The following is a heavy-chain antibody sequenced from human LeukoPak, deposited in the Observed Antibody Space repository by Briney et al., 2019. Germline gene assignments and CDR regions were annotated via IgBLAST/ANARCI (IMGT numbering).Heavy chain of an antibody. CDR2: ISWNSGSI. J-gene: IGHJ4*02. Sequence: GGSLRLSCAASGFTFDDYAMHWVWQAPGKGLEWVSGISWNSGSIGYADSVKGRFTISRDNAKNSLYLQMNSLRAEDMALYYCAKGGRQLVPYFFDYWGQGTLVTVSS. CDR3: AKGGRQLVPYFFDY. V-gene: IGHV3-9*03. CDR1: GFTFDDYA. D-gene: IGHD6-6*01.